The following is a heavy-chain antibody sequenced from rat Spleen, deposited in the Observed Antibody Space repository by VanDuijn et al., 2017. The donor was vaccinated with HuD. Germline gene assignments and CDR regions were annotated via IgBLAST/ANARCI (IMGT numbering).Heavy chain of an antibody. J-gene: IGHJ2*01. V-gene: IGHV5S23*01. CDR3: ARRDGGYSDY. CDR1: GFTFSNYY. CDR2: ITNSGGST. Sequence: EVQLVESGGGLVQPGRSLKLSCAASGFTFSNYYMAWVRQAPTKGLEWVASITNSGGSTYYRDSVKGRFTISRDNAKSTLSLQMNSLRSEDTATYYCARRDGGYSDYWGQGVMVTVSS. D-gene: IGHD1-11*01.